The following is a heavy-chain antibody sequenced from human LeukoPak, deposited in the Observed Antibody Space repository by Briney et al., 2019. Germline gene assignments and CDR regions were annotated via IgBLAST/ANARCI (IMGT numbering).Heavy chain of an antibody. CDR2: INPSGGST. V-gene: IGHV1-46*01. CDR1: GYTFTSYY. D-gene: IGHD2-15*01. J-gene: IGHJ5*02. Sequence: ASVKVSCKASGYTFTSYYMHWVRQPPGQGLEWMGIINPSGGSTSYAQKFQGRVTMTRDTSTSTVYMELSSLRSEDTAVYYCARPAKQKSPNLYFVAWGQGTLVTVSS. CDR3: ARPAKQKSPNLYFVA.